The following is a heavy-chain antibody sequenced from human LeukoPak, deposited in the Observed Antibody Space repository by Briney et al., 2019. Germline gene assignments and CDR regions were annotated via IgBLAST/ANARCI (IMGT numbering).Heavy chain of an antibody. CDR1: GYTFTSYD. D-gene: IGHD6-6*01. CDR3: ARARGSIAARRGNWFDP. J-gene: IGHJ5*02. CDR2: MNPNSGNT. Sequence: ASVKVSCKASGYTFTSYDINWVRQATGQGLEWMGWMNPNSGNTGYAQKFQGRVTMTRNTSISTAYKELSSLRSEDTAVYYCARARGSIAARRGNWFDPWGQGTLVTVSS. V-gene: IGHV1-8*01.